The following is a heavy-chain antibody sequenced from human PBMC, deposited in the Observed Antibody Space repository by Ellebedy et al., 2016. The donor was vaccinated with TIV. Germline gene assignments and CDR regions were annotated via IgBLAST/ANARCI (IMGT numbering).Heavy chain of an antibody. CDR3: TRSLEDQLEAFDI. D-gene: IGHD1-1*01. CDR1: RGSVSSGSYY. CDR2: IYYSGGT. J-gene: IGHJ3*02. V-gene: IGHV4-61*01. Sequence: SETLSLXXTVSRGSVSSGSYYWSWIRQPPGKGLEWIGYIYYSGGTKYNPSLKSRVTISVDTSKKQISLKLRSVTAADTAVYYCTRSLEDQLEAFDIWGQGTTVTVSS.